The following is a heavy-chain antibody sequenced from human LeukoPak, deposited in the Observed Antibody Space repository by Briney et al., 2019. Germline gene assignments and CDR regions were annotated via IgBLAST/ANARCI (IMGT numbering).Heavy chain of an antibody. J-gene: IGHJ4*02. CDR2: IIPIFGTA. Sequence: SVKVSCEASGGTFSSYAISWVRQAPGQGLELMGGIIPIFGTANYAQKFQGRVTITADESTSTAYMELSSLRSEDTAVYYCARVASGYCSSTSCYDYWGQGTLVTVSS. CDR1: GGTFSSYA. V-gene: IGHV1-69*13. D-gene: IGHD2-2*01. CDR3: ARVASGYCSSTSCYDY.